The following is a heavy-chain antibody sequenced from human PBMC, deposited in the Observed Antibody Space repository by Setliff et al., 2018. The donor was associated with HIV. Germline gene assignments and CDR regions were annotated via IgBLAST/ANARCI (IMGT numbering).Heavy chain of an antibody. CDR2: IYSSGSP. V-gene: IGHV4-39*01. J-gene: IGHJ6*03. CDR1: GASISNSNSY. Sequence: PSETLSLTCTVYGASISNSNSYWGWIRQPPGKRLEWLGSIYSSGSPSYNPSLKSRVTISVDTSKNQFSLKLSSVTAADTAVYYCARRLLVATTGAYPYYYYYYYMDVWGKGTTVTVSS. D-gene: IGHD5-12*01. CDR3: ARRLLVATTGAYPYYYYYYYMDV.